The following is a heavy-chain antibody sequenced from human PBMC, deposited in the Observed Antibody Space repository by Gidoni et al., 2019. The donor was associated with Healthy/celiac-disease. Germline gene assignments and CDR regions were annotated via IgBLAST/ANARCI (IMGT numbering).Heavy chain of an antibody. CDR1: GCTFSSYS. CDR2: ISSSSSYI. J-gene: IGHJ3*02. Sequence: EVQLVESGGGLVKPGGSLRLSCAASGCTFSSYSMNWVRQAPGKGLEWVSSISSSSSYIYYADSVKGRFTISRDNAKNSLYLQMNSLRAEDTAVYYCAGEALWTNAFDIWGQGTMVTVSS. CDR3: AGEALWTNAFDI. D-gene: IGHD1-1*01. V-gene: IGHV3-21*01.